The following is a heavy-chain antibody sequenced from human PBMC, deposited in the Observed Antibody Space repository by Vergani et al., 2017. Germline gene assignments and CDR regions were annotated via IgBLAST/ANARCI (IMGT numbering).Heavy chain of an antibody. D-gene: IGHD3-3*01. V-gene: IGHV3-9*01. CDR1: GYTFTGYY. CDR3: AKDLRFLVRYGMDV. J-gene: IGHJ6*02. CDR2: ISWNSGSI. Sequence: VQLVQSGAEVKKPGASVKVSCKASGYTFTGYYMHWVRQAPGKGLEWVSGISWNSGSIGYADSVKGRFTISRDNAKNSLYLQMNSLRAEDTALYYCAKDLRFLVRYGMDVWGQGTTVTVSS.